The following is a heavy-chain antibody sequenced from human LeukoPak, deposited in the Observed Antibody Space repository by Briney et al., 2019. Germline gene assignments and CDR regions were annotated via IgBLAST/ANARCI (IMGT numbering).Heavy chain of an antibody. CDR2: LSASGIST. CDR1: GFTFSSYG. Sequence: GGSLRLSCAASGFTFSSYGMHWVRQAPGKGLEWVSTLSASGISTYYSDSVRGRFTISRDNSKNTLYLQMNSLRAGDTAVYYCAKGDNDILTGYYNSFDYWGQGTLVTVSS. J-gene: IGHJ4*02. D-gene: IGHD3-9*01. CDR3: AKGDNDILTGYYNSFDY. V-gene: IGHV3-23*01.